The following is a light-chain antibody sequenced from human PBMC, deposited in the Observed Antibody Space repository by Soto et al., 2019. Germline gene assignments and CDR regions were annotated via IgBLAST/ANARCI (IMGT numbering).Light chain of an antibody. J-gene: IGKJ1*01. CDR3: QQSYSTWT. V-gene: IGKV1-39*01. CDR2: PAS. Sequence: DIQMTQSPSSLSASVGDRVTITCRASQTISSYLNWYKQKPGKAPKLLTYPASSLQSGVPLRFSGSGSGTDFSLTISSLQPEDFATYYCQQSYSTWTFGQGTKVEIK. CDR1: QTISSY.